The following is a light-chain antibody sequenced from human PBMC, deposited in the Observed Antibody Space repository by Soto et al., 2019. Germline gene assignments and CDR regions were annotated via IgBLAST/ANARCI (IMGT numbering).Light chain of an antibody. Sequence: DIQMTQSPSTLSASVGDRVTITCRASQSISSWSAWYQQKPGKAPKLLIYDASSLESGVPSRFTGSGSGTEFTLTINSLQPDDFATYYCQQYSVYWTFGQGTKVDIK. J-gene: IGKJ1*01. CDR1: QSISSW. CDR3: QQYSVYWT. V-gene: IGKV1-5*01. CDR2: DAS.